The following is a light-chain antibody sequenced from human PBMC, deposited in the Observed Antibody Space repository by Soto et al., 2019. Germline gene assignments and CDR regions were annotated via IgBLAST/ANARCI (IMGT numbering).Light chain of an antibody. CDR1: QDIDIS. CDR2: AAS. CDR3: QQYNSLYT. J-gene: IGKJ2*01. Sequence: DIQMTQSPSTLSVSVGDRVTITCRASQDIDISLAWFQQRPGKAPKVLIYAASGLVTGVPPTFSGSGSGTEFTLTISSLQPDDSATYYCQQYNSLYTFGQGTKVDIK. V-gene: IGKV1-5*01.